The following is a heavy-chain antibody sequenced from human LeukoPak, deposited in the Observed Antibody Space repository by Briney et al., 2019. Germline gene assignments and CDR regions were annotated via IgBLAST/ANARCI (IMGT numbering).Heavy chain of an antibody. J-gene: IGHJ1*01. Sequence: ASVKVSCKASEGTLNSYAFSWVRQAPGQGLEWMGGTIAIFGTPNYAQRFQDRVSITKDESTNTVYMELSNLRSDDTAVYYCARGWDCDTTNCYLLQDWGQGTLVIVSS. CDR1: EGTLNSYA. CDR2: TIAIFGTP. CDR3: ARGWDCDTTNCYLLQD. V-gene: IGHV1-69*05. D-gene: IGHD2-2*01.